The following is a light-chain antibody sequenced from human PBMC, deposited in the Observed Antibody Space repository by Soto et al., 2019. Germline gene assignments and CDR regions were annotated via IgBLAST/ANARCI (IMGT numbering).Light chain of an antibody. V-gene: IGKV3-20*01. CDR3: QQFGNSLPWT. CDR1: QSISSSY. Sequence: EVVLTQSPATLSLSPGERATLSCRTSQSISSSYLAWYQQKPGQAPRLLIYSASIRATDIPDRFSGRGSGTDFTLTISRLEPEDFAMYYCQQFGNSLPWTFGQGTKVEIK. CDR2: SAS. J-gene: IGKJ1*01.